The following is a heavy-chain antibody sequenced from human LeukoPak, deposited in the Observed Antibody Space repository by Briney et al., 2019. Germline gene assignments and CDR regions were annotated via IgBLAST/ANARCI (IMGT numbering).Heavy chain of an antibody. Sequence: GGSLRLSCAASGFTFSSYGMHWVRQAPGKGLEWVAVIWYDGSNKYYADSVKGRFTISRDNDKKSLFLQMNSLGAEDAAIYYCAREIPGRIAADCWGQGTLVTVSS. V-gene: IGHV3-33*01. CDR3: AREIPGRIAADC. CDR1: GFTFSSYG. CDR2: IWYDGSNK. J-gene: IGHJ4*02. D-gene: IGHD2-15*01.